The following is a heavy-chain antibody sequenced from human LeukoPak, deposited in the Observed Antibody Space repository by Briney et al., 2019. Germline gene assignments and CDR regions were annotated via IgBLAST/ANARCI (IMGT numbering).Heavy chain of an antibody. CDR1: GFSFSHYA. V-gene: IGHV3-23*01. D-gene: IGHD3-3*01. Sequence: GRSLRLSCEASGFSFSHYAIHWVRQVAGKGLKWVSTVSGSGGTTYYADSMKGRFTISRDNSKNTLYLQMNSLRVEDTAVYYCAKVSVWSGYYFDYWGQGTLVTVSS. CDR2: VSGSGGTT. CDR3: AKVSVWSGYYFDY. J-gene: IGHJ4*02.